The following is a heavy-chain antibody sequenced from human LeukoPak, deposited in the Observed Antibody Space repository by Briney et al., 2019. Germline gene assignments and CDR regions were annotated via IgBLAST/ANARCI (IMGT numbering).Heavy chain of an antibody. CDR1: GYTFTSYD. Sequence: SVKVSCKASGYTFTSYDINWVRQATGQGLEWMGGIIPIFGTANYAQKFQGRVTITADESTSTAYMELSSLRSEDTAVYYCARGNPGDSSWYDWFDPWGQGTLITVSS. CDR3: ARGNPGDSSWYDWFDP. V-gene: IGHV1-69*13. D-gene: IGHD6-13*01. J-gene: IGHJ5*02. CDR2: IIPIFGTA.